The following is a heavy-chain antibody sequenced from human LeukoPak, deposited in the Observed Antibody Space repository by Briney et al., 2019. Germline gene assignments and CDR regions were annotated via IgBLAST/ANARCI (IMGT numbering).Heavy chain of an antibody. CDR3: ARERGEPTVSPYHYYMDV. J-gene: IGHJ6*03. D-gene: IGHD4-17*01. V-gene: IGHV3-74*01. CDR1: GFTFTTPW. Sequence: GRSLRLSCAASGFTFTTPWMHCVRQPPGECLVWVERIKEDATYTSYPDSVKCPFNISRDKARNTVFLQMNSLRAEDRAFAYWARERGEPTVSPYHYYMDVWGKGTTVTVSS. CDR2: IKEDATYT.